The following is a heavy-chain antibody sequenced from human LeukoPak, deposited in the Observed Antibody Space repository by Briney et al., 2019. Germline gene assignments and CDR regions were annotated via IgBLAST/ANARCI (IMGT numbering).Heavy chain of an antibody. Sequence: ASVKVSCKASGYTFTGYYMHWVRQAPGQGLEWMGWINPNSGGTNYAQKFQGRVTMTRDTSISTAYMELSRLRSEDTAVYYCAGGYCSGGSCYGYDYYYGMDVWGKGTTVTVSS. J-gene: IGHJ6*04. D-gene: IGHD2-15*01. CDR1: GYTFTGYY. CDR2: INPNSGGT. CDR3: AGGYCSGGSCYGYDYYYGMDV. V-gene: IGHV1-2*02.